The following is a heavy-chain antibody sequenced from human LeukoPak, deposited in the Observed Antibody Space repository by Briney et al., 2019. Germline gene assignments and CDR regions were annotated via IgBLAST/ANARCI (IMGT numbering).Heavy chain of an antibody. CDR2: ISYDGSNK. D-gene: IGHD3-16*01. V-gene: IGHV3-30*03. CDR3: ATTMITFGFDY. Sequence: GGSLRLSCAASGFTFSSYGMHWVRQAPGKGLEWVAVISYDGSNKYYADSVKGRSTISRDNSKNTLYLQMNSLRAEDTAVYYCATTMITFGFDYWGQGTLVTVSS. J-gene: IGHJ4*02. CDR1: GFTFSSYG.